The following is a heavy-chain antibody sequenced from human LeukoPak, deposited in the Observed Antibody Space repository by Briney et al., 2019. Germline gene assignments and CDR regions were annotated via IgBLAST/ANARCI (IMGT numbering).Heavy chain of an antibody. CDR1: GDSITNSNYY. CDR3: ASYSGIYSAFEI. D-gene: IGHD1-26*01. Sequence: SETLSLTCTASGDSITNSNYYWGWVRQSPGRGLEWLGNIFYNGGPYYNPSFKSRVAISVDTSKNHFSLTLNAVTAADTAVYYCASYSGIYSAFEIWSQGTLVTVSS. J-gene: IGHJ3*02. CDR2: IFYNGGP. V-gene: IGHV4-39*02.